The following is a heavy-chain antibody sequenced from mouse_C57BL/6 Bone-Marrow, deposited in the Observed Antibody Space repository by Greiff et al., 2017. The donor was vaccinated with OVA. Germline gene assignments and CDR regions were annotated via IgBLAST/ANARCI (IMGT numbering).Heavy chain of an antibody. J-gene: IGHJ3*01. CDR1: GYTFTSYW. D-gene: IGHD2-5*01. Sequence: DVQLQESGTVLARPGASVKMSCKPSGYTFTSYWMHWVKQRPGQGLEWIGAIYPGNSDTSYNQKFKGKAKLTAVTSASTAYMELSSLTNEDSAVYYCTGYSNYEAWFAYWGQGTLVTVSA. CDR3: TGYSNYEAWFAY. V-gene: IGHV1-5*01. CDR2: IYPGNSDT.